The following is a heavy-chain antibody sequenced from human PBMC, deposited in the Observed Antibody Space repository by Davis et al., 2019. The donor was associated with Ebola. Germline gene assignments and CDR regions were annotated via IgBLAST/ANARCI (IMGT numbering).Heavy chain of an antibody. D-gene: IGHD3-9*01. J-gene: IGHJ3*02. Sequence: ASVKVSCKASGGTFISYAISWVRQAPGQGLEWMGIINPSGGSTSYAQKFQGRVTMTRDTSTSTVYMELSSLRSEDTAVYYCARGAVLSAFDIWGQGTMVTVSS. CDR1: GGTFISYA. V-gene: IGHV1-46*01. CDR3: ARGAVLSAFDI. CDR2: INPSGGST.